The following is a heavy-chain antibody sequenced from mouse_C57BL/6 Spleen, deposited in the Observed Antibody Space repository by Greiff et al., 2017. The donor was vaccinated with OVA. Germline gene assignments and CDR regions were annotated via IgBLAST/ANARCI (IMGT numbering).Heavy chain of an antibody. CDR3: ASYYDPYYAMDY. J-gene: IGHJ4*01. V-gene: IGHV1-50*01. D-gene: IGHD1-1*02. CDR2: IDPSDSYT. Sequence: QVQLKQPGAELVKPGASVKLSCKASGYTFTSYWMQWVKQRPGQGLEWIGEIDPSDSYTNYNQKFKGKATLTVDTSSSTAYMQLSSLTSEDSAVYYCASYYDPYYAMDYWGQGTSVTVSS. CDR1: GYTFTSYW.